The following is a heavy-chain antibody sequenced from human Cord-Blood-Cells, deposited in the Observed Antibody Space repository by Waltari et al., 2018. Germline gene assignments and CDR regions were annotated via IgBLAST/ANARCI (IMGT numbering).Heavy chain of an antibody. J-gene: IGHJ3*02. CDR3: ARNYCSSTSCDAFDI. V-gene: IGHV4-39*01. CDR1: GGSISSSSYY. Sequence: QLQLQESGPGLVKPSETLSLTCPVSGGSISSSSYYWDWIRQPPGKGLEWIGSIYYSGSTYYNPSLKSRVTISVDTSKNQFSLKLSSVTAADTAVYYCARNYCSSTSCDAFDIWGQGTMVTVSS. D-gene: IGHD2-2*01. CDR2: IYYSGST.